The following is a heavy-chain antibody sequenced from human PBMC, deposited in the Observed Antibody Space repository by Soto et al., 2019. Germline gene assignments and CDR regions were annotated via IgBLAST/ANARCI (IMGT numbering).Heavy chain of an antibody. Sequence: QVQLVQSGAEVKKPGSSVKVSCKASGGTFSSYAISWVRQAPGQGREWMGGIIPLFGTPNYAQKFQGRVTITADESTSTAYMALSSLRSEDTAVYYCASSRKDYYYYGMDVWGQGTTVTVSS. J-gene: IGHJ6*02. CDR2: IIPLFGTP. D-gene: IGHD6-13*01. CDR1: GGTFSSYA. V-gene: IGHV1-69*12. CDR3: ASSRKDYYYYGMDV.